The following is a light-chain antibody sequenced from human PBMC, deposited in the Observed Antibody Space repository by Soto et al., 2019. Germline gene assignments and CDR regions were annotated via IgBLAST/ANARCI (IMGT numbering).Light chain of an antibody. V-gene: IGKV1-5*03. CDR3: QQDNSLRT. Sequence: DIQMTQSPSTLSASVGDRVTITCRASQSISSWLAWYQQKPGKAPKLLIYKASSLESGVPSRFSGSGSGTEFTLTIRSLQPDDFATYYCQQDNSLRTFGKGTKVEIK. CDR1: QSISSW. J-gene: IGKJ1*01. CDR2: KAS.